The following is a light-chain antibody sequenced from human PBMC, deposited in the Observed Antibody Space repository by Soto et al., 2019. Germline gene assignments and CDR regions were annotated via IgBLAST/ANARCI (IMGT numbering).Light chain of an antibody. CDR1: QTISSW. Sequence: DTQMTQFPSTLYGSVGDRVTITCRASQTISSWLAWYQQKPGKAPKLLIYKASTLKSGVPSRFSGSGSGTEFTLTISSLQPDDFATYYCQHYNSYSEAFGQGTKV. CDR3: QHYNSYSEA. CDR2: KAS. J-gene: IGKJ1*01. V-gene: IGKV1-5*03.